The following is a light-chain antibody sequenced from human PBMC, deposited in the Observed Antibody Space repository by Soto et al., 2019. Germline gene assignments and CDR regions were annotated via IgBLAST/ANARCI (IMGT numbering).Light chain of an antibody. J-gene: IGKJ1*01. V-gene: IGKV1-39*01. Sequence: DIQMTQSPSSLSASVGDRVTITCRASQSISSYLNWYQQKPGKAHKLLIYAASSLQSGVPSRFSGSGSGTDFTLTIRSLQPEDFATYYCQQSYSTPHTFGQGTKVDIK. CDR1: QSISSY. CDR3: QQSYSTPHT. CDR2: AAS.